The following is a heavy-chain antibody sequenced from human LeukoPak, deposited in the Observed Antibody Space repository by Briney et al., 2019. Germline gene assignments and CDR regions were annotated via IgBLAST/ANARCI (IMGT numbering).Heavy chain of an antibody. CDR2: IIPIFGTA. CDR3: ARWGANMVRGVIFSYYGMDV. V-gene: IGHV1-69*06. Sequence: GASVKVSRKASGGTFSSYAISWVRQAPGQGLEWMGRIIPIFGTANYAQKFQGRVTITADKSTSTAYMEMSSLRSEDTAVYYCARWGANMVRGVIFSYYGMDVWGKGTTVTVSS. D-gene: IGHD3-10*01. J-gene: IGHJ6*04. CDR1: GGTFSSYA.